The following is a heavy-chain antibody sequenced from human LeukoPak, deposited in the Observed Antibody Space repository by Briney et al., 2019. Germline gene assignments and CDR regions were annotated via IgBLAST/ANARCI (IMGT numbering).Heavy chain of an antibody. V-gene: IGHV3-9*01. Sequence: GRSLRLSCAASGFTFHDYAMHWVRQAPGKGLERVSGISWNSGIIGYADSVKGRFTTSRDNAKNTLNLQMNSLRAEDTAVYYCARDLGQYYDTSDNWFDPWGQGTLVTVSS. CDR2: ISWNSGII. J-gene: IGHJ5*02. CDR3: ARDLGQYYDTSDNWFDP. CDR1: GFTFHDYA. D-gene: IGHD3-22*01.